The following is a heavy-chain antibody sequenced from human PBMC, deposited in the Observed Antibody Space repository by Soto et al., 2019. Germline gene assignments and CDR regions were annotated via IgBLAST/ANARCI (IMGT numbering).Heavy chain of an antibody. Sequence: QVQLVQSGAEVKNPGASVKVSCKASGYTFTSYGISWVRQAPGQGLEWMGWISAYNGNTTYAQKLQGRVTMTTDTATSTGYMEVRSLRSDDTAVYYGAREDRWYFDLWGRGTLVTVAA. CDR2: ISAYNGNT. J-gene: IGHJ2*01. V-gene: IGHV1-18*01. CDR1: GYTFTSYG. CDR3: AREDRWYFDL.